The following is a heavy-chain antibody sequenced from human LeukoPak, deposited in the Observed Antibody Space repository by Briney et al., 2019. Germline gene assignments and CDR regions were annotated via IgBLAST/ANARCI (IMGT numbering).Heavy chain of an antibody. J-gene: IGHJ4*02. V-gene: IGHV1-18*01. Sequence: GASVKVSCKASGYTFTSYGSSWVRQAPAQGLEWMGWISAYNGNTNYAQKLQDRVTMTTDTSTSTAYMELRSLRSDDTAVYYCARDKARRYYYDSSGSDYWGQGTLVTVSS. CDR1: GYTFTSYG. CDR2: ISAYNGNT. D-gene: IGHD3-22*01. CDR3: ARDKARRYYYDSSGSDY.